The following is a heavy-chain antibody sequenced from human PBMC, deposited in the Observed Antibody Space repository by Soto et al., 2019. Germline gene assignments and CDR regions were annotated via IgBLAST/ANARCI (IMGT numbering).Heavy chain of an antibody. V-gene: IGHV1-46*01. CDR3: AREEPPIAAAAL. CDR2: INPSGGST. D-gene: IGHD6-13*01. CDR1: GYTFTSYY. J-gene: IGHJ4*02. Sequence: ASVTVSCQTSGYTFTSYYMHWVRQAPGQGLEWMGIINPSGGSTSYAQKFQGRVTMTRDTSTSTVYMELSSLRSEDTAVYYCAREEPPIAAAALWGQGTLVTVSS.